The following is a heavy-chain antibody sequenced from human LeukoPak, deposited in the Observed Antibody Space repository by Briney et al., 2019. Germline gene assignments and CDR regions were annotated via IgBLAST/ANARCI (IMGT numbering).Heavy chain of an antibody. Sequence: GGSLRLSCAASGFTVSSNYMSWVRQAPGKGLEWVSSISSSSSYIYYADSVKGRFAISRDKAKNSLYLQMNSLRAEDTAVYYCARAAGRYAQYNWFDPWGQGTLVTVSS. CDR2: ISSSSSYI. D-gene: IGHD1-1*01. J-gene: IGHJ5*02. CDR1: GFTVSSNY. CDR3: ARAAGRYAQYNWFDP. V-gene: IGHV3-21*01.